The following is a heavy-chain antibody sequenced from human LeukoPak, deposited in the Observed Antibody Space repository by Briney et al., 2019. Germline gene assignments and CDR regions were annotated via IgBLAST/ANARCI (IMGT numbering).Heavy chain of an antibody. CDR3: ASTGSSSWSYYFDY. CDR2: INHSGST. J-gene: IGHJ4*02. D-gene: IGHD6-13*01. Sequence: SSETLSLTCAVYGGSFSGYYWSWIRQPPGKGLEWLREINHSGSTNYSPSLKSRVTISVDTSKIQFSLKLSSVTAADTAVYYCASTGSSSWSYYFDYWGQGTLVTVSS. V-gene: IGHV4-34*01. CDR1: GGSFSGYY.